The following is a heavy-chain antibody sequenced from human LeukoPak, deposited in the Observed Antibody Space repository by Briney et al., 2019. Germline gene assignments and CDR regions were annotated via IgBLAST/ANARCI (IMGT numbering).Heavy chain of an antibody. CDR2: ISWDSDYK. J-gene: IGHJ6*02. Sequence: GRSPRLSCAASGSTFDDCAMHWVRQVPEKGLEWVSGISWDSDYKGYADSVKGRFTISRDNTKNSLYLQMNSLRVEDTALYFCAKGRGFENYYYYGMDVWGQGTTVTVSS. V-gene: IGHV3-9*01. D-gene: IGHD3-10*01. CDR1: GSTFDDCA. CDR3: AKGRGFENYYYYGMDV.